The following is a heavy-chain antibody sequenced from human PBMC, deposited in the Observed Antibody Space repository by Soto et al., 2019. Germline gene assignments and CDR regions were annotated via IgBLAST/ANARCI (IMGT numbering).Heavy chain of an antibody. CDR3: ERGGLREAARRWWFDP. Sequence: QVQLQQWGAGLLKPSETLSLTCAVYGGSFSGYYWSWIRQPPGKGLEWIGEINHSGSTNYNPSLKSRVTISVDTSKNQFSLKLSSVTAADTAVYYCERGGLREAARRWWFDPWGQGTLVTVSS. CDR2: INHSGST. J-gene: IGHJ5*02. CDR1: GGSFSGYY. D-gene: IGHD6-6*01. V-gene: IGHV4-34*01.